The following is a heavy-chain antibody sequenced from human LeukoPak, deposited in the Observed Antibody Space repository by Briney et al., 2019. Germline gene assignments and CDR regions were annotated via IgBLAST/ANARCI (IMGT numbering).Heavy chain of an antibody. CDR2: INSDGSGT. Sequence: GRSLRLSCAASGFTFSAFWMHWVRQAPGKGLVWVSHINSDGSGTRYADSVKGRFTISRDNARNTLYLQMNSLRAEDTAVYYCARGRVFDTSGYSVDYWGQGTLVTVSS. CDR3: ARGRVFDTSGYSVDY. D-gene: IGHD3-22*01. V-gene: IGHV3-74*01. CDR1: GFTFSAFW. J-gene: IGHJ4*02.